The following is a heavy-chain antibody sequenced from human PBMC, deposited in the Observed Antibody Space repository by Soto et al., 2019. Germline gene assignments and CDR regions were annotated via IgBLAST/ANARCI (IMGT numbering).Heavy chain of an antibody. CDR1: GGSISSSTYY. V-gene: IGHV4-39*01. J-gene: IGHJ5*02. CDR3: ARRSSCSLGSLFDP. Sequence: PSETLSLTCTVSGGSISSSTYYWDWIRQPPGKGLEWIGGMYYTGNNNYNPSLESRVTMSVDTSKNQFSLKLSSVTPTDTAVYYCARRSSCSLGSLFDPWGRGILVTVSS. CDR2: MYYTGNN. D-gene: IGHD6-6*01.